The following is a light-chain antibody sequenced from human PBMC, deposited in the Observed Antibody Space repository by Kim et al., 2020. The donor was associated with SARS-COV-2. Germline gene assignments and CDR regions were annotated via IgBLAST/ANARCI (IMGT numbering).Light chain of an antibody. CDR3: QAWDSNTAV. J-gene: IGLJ2*01. CDR2: EDG. Sequence: SYELAQSPSVSVSPGQTATITCSGNKLGEKYVSWYQQRPGQSPFLVIYEDGKRPSGIPERFSGSNSGSTATLTISGTQAMDEADYYCQAWDSNTAVFGGGTQLTVL. CDR1: KLGEKY. V-gene: IGLV3-1*01.